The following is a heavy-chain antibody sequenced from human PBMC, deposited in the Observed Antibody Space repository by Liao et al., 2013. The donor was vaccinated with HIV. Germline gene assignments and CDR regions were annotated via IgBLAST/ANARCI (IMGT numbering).Heavy chain of an antibody. Sequence: QVQLQESGPGLVKPSETLSLTCTVSGGSISSYYWGWIRQPPGKGLEWIGSIYYSGSTYYNPSLKSRVTISVDTSKNQFSLKLSSVTAADTAVYYCARVPPLITFGGVIPYSFDYWGQGTLVTVSS. CDR1: GGSISSYY. D-gene: IGHD3-16*01. J-gene: IGHJ4*02. CDR3: ARVPPLITFGGVIPYSFDY. CDR2: IYYSGST. V-gene: IGHV4-39*07.